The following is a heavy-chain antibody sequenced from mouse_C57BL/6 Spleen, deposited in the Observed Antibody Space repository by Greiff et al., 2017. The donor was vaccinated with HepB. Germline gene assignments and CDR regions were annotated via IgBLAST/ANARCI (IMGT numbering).Heavy chain of an antibody. V-gene: IGHV1-80*01. J-gene: IGHJ3*01. D-gene: IGHD1-1*01. CDR1: GYAFSSYW. Sequence: QVQLKESGAELVKPGASVKISCKASGYAFSSYWMNWVKQRPGKGLEWIGQIYPGDGDTNYNGKFKGKATLTADKSSSTAYMQLSSLTSEDSAVYFCAREGDYYGSSPWFAYWGQGTLVTVSA. CDR3: AREGDYYGSSPWFAY. CDR2: IYPGDGDT.